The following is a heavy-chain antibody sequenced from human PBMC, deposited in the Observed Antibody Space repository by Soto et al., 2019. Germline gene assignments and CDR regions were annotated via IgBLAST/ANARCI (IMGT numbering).Heavy chain of an antibody. Sequence: QVQLVESGGGVVQPGRSLRLSCVASGFTFSSYGMHWVRQAPGKGLEWVAVISYDGSNKYYADSVKGRFTISRDNSKNTLYLQMNSLRAEDTAVYYCAKMVREQQLQDYYYGMDVWGQGTTVTVSS. J-gene: IGHJ6*02. D-gene: IGHD6-13*01. V-gene: IGHV3-30*18. CDR3: AKMVREQQLQDYYYGMDV. CDR2: ISYDGSNK. CDR1: GFTFSSYG.